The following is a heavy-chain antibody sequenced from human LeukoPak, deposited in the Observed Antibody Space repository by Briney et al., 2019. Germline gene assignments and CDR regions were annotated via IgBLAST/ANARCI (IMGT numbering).Heavy chain of an antibody. CDR1: GGTFSSYA. V-gene: IGHV1-69*01. CDR2: IIPIFGTA. CDR3: ARDPITIFGVVTPRRFYFDY. D-gene: IGHD3-3*01. Sequence: SVKVPCKASGGTFSSYAISWVRQAPGQGLEWMGGIIPIFGTANYAQKFQGRVTITADESTSTAYMELSSLRSEDTAVYYCARDPITIFGVVTPRRFYFDYWGQGTLVTVSS. J-gene: IGHJ4*02.